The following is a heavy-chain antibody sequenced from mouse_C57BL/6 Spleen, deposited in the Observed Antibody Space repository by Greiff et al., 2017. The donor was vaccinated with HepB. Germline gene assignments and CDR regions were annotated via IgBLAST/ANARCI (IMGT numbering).Heavy chain of an antibody. J-gene: IGHJ4*01. Sequence: QVQLQQPGAELVKPGASVKLSCKASGYTFTSYWMHWVKQRPGQGLEWIGMIHPNSGSTNYNEKFKSKATLTVDKSSSTAYMQLSSLTSEDSAVYYCARSVFYYAMDYWGQGTSVTVSS. CDR3: ARSVFYYAMDY. CDR1: GYTFTSYW. CDR2: IHPNSGST. V-gene: IGHV1-64*01.